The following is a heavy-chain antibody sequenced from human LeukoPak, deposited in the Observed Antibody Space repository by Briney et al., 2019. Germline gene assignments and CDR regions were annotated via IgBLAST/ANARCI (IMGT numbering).Heavy chain of an antibody. CDR2: ISSSSSTI. J-gene: IGHJ4*02. CDR1: GFTFSSYS. CDR3: AREIVYGGIHFDY. D-gene: IGHD4-23*01. V-gene: IGHV3-48*04. Sequence: PGGSLRLSCAASGFTFSSYSMNWVRQAPGKGLEWVSYISSSSSTIYYADSVKGRFTISRDNAKNSLYLQMNSLRAEDTAVYYCAREIVYGGIHFDYWGQGTLVTVSS.